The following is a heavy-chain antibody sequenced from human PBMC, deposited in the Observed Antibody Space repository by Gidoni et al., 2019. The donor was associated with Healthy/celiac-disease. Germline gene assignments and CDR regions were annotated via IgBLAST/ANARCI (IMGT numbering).Heavy chain of an antibody. Sequence: EVQLVESGGGLVKPGGSPRLSCAASGFTFSSYSMNWVRQAPGKGLEWVSSISSSSSYIYYADSVKGRFTISRDNAKNSLYLQMNSLRAEDTAVYYCARYDSSGWDAFDIWGQGTMVTVSS. D-gene: IGHD3-22*01. V-gene: IGHV3-21*01. CDR2: ISSSSSYI. J-gene: IGHJ3*02. CDR1: GFTFSSYS. CDR3: ARYDSSGWDAFDI.